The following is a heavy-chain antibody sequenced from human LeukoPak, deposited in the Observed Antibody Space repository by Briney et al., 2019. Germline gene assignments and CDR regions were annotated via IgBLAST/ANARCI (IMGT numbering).Heavy chain of an antibody. CDR2: IYYSRST. D-gene: IGHD5-12*01. J-gene: IGHJ4*02. V-gene: IGHV4-59*01. CDR1: GGSISSYY. Sequence: SETLSLTCTVSGGSISSYYWSWIRQPPGKGLEWIGYIYYSRSTNYNPSLKSRVTISVDTSKNQFSLKLSSVTAADTAVYYCARDGYDGMDYWGQGTLVTVSS. CDR3: ARDGYDGMDY.